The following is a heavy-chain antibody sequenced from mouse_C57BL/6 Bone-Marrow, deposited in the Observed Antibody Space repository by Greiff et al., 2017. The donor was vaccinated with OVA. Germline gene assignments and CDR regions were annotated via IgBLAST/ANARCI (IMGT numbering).Heavy chain of an antibody. CDR2: IHPNSGST. CDR3: AILYYSVSSFYYFDY. V-gene: IGHV1-64*01. J-gene: IGHJ2*01. Sequence: QVQLQQPGAELVKPGASVKLSCKASGYTFTSYWMHWVKQRPGQGLEWIGMIHPNSGSTNYNEKFKRKATLTVAKSSSTAYMQLSSLTSYDSSVYYCAILYYSVSSFYYFDYWGQGPTLPVSS. CDR1: GYTFTSYW. D-gene: IGHD1-1*01.